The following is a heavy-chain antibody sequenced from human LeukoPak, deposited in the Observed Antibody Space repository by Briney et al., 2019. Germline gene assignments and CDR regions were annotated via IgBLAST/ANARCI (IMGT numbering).Heavy chain of an antibody. D-gene: IGHD6-19*01. Sequence: SETLSLTCTVSGGSISSGSYYWSWIRQPAGKGLEWIGHIYTSGSTSPNPSLRSRVTISVDTSKNQFSLKLSSVTAADTAVYYCARARSSGWSQNWFDPWGQGTLVTVSS. CDR3: ARARSSGWSQNWFDP. J-gene: IGHJ5*02. CDR2: IYTSGST. CDR1: GGSISSGSYY. V-gene: IGHV4-61*09.